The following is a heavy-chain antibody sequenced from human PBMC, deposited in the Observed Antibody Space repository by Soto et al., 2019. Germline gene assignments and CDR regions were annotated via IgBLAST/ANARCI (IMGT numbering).Heavy chain of an antibody. Sequence: QVQLLQSGAEVKKPGSSVKVSCKASGGTFSSYTISWVRQAPGQGLEWMGRIIPILGIANYAQKFQGRVTITADKSTSTAYMELSSLRSEDTAVYYCAREGYDSSGSLGYWGQGTLVTVSS. D-gene: IGHD3-22*01. V-gene: IGHV1-69*08. CDR2: IIPILGIA. J-gene: IGHJ4*02. CDR3: AREGYDSSGSLGY. CDR1: GGTFSSYT.